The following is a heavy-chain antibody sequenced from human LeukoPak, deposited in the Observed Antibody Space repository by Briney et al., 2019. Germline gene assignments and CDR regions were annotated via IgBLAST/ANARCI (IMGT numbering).Heavy chain of an antibody. D-gene: IGHD3-16*01. J-gene: IGHJ4*02. CDR2: IYSDGST. CDR3: ARVARQGGIDFDY. CDR1: GFIVSNNY. V-gene: IGHV3-53*01. Sequence: PGGSLRLSCAASGFIVSNNYMSWVRQAPGKGLEWVSVIYSDGSTYYADSVKGRFTISRDNSKNTLYLQMNSLRAEDTAVYYCARVARQGGIDFDYWGQGTLVTVSS.